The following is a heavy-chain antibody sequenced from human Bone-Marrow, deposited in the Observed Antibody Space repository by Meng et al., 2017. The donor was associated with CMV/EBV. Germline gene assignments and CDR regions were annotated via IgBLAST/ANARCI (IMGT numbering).Heavy chain of an antibody. CDR2: IYYSGST. CDR1: GGSISSSSYY. CDR3: ARSYYDFWSGYYNPPFDD. J-gene: IGHJ4*02. V-gene: IGHV4-39*07. Sequence: SETLSLTCTVSGGSISSSSYYWGWVRQPPGKGLEWIGSIYYSGSTYYNPSLKSRVTISVDTSKNQFSLKLSSVTAADTAVYYCARSYYDFWSGYYNPPFDDWGQGTLVTGSS. D-gene: IGHD3-3*01.